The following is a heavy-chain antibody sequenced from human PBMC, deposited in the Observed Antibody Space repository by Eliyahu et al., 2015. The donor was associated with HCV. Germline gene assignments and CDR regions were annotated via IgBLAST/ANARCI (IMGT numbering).Heavy chain of an antibody. V-gene: IGHV1-46*03. CDR1: GYTFTSYF. Sequence: QVQLVQSGAEVKKPGASVKVSCEASGYTFTSYFMHWVRQAPGQGLEWMGIINPSDGTTTYAQKFRGRVTMTRDTSTSTLYMELSSLRSGDTAIYYCTGVAVAGIYYFDHWGQGSLVTVSS. D-gene: IGHD6-19*01. CDR3: TGVAVAGIYYFDH. CDR2: INPSDGTT. J-gene: IGHJ4*02.